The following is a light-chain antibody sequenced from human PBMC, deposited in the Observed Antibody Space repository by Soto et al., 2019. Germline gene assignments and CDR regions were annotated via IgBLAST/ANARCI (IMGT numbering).Light chain of an antibody. Sequence: EIVLAQSPGTLSLSPGERATLSCRASQSGRDMYLAWYQQKPGQAPRLLIYGASTRATGIPARFSGSGSGTEFTLTINSLQSEDFAVYYCQQYNNWPRTFGQGTKVDIK. CDR2: GAS. CDR3: QQYNNWPRT. V-gene: IGKV3-15*01. J-gene: IGKJ1*01. CDR1: QSGRDMY.